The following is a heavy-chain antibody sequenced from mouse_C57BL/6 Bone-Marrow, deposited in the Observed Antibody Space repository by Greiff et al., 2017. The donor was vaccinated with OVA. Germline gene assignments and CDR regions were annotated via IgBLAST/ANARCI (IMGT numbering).Heavy chain of an antibody. J-gene: IGHJ3*01. CDR2: IWSGGST. Sequence: QVHVKQSGPGLVQPSQSLSITCTVSGFSLTSYGVHWVRQSPGKGLEWLGVIWSGGSTDYNAAFISRLSISKDNSKSQVFFKMNSLQADDTAIYYCAREYYYGSSSLAYWGQGTLVTVSA. CDR1: GFSLTSYG. CDR3: AREYYYGSSSLAY. D-gene: IGHD1-1*01. V-gene: IGHV2-2*01.